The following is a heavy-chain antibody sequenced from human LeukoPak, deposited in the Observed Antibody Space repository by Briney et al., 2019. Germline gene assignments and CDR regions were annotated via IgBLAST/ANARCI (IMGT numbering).Heavy chain of an antibody. D-gene: IGHD2-8*01. J-gene: IGHJ4*02. CDR3: ARDRDGLLSVY. CDR1: GFTFSSYS. Sequence: GGXXXXXCAASGFTFSSYSMNWVRQAPGKGLEWVSSISSSSSYIYYADSVKGRFTISRDNAKNSLYLQMNSLRAEDTAVYYCARDRDGLLSVYWGQGTLVTVSS. V-gene: IGHV3-21*01. CDR2: ISSSSSYI.